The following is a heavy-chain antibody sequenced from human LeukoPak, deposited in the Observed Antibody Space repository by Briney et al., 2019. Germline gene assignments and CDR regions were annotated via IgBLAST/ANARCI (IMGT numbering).Heavy chain of an antibody. CDR2: TYYRSQWYN. V-gene: IGHV6-1*01. J-gene: IGHJ5*02. Sequence: SQTLSLTCGISGDSVSSNDAAWNWIRQSPSRGPEWLGRTYYRSQWYNDYAVSVKSRITIKPDTSKNQFSLQLNSVTPDDTAIYFCAGDIRMLNWFDPWGQGTLVIVSS. D-gene: IGHD2-8*01. CDR3: AGDIRMLNWFDP. CDR1: GDSVSSNDAA.